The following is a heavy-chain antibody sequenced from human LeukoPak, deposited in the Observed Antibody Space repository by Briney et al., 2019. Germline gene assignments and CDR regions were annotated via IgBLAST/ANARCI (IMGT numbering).Heavy chain of an antibody. CDR2: INHSGST. CDR3: AREFPPGY. CDR1: GGSVSSGSYY. Sequence: SETLSLTCTVSGGSVSSGSYYWSWIRQPPGKGLEWIGEINHSGSTNYNPSLKSRVTISVDTSKNQFSLKLSSVTAADTAVYYCAREFPPGYWGQGTLVTVSS. J-gene: IGHJ4*02. V-gene: IGHV4-61*01.